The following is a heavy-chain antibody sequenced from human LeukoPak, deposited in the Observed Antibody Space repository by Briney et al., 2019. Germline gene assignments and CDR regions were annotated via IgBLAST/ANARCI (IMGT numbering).Heavy chain of an antibody. Sequence: SETLSLTCAVYGGSFSGYYWSWIRQPPGKGLEWIGEINHSGSTNYNPSLKSRVTISVDTSKNQFSLKLSPVTAADTAVYYCARLSSSWYYYYYMDVWGKGTTVTISS. D-gene: IGHD6-13*01. CDR3: ARLSSSWYYYYYMDV. CDR2: INHSGST. J-gene: IGHJ6*03. V-gene: IGHV4-34*01. CDR1: GGSFSGYY.